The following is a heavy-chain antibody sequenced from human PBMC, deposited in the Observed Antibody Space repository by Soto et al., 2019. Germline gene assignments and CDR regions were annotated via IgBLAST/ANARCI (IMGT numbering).Heavy chain of an antibody. CDR3: ARWSYLDY. CDR2: ISGSDGKT. Sequence: GSLRRSCAASGFSFGSYALSCVRQAPGKGLEWVSTISGSDGKTFYADSVRGRFSISRDTSQSTLYLQRNSLRAADTAMYYCARWSYLDYWGQVTRVTVSS. D-gene: IGHD3-3*01. J-gene: IGHJ4*02. CDR1: GFSFGSYA. V-gene: IGHV3-23*01.